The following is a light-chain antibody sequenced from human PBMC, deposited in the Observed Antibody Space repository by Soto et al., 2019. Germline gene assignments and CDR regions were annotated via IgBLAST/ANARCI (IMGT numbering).Light chain of an antibody. V-gene: IGLV2-14*01. CDR3: GSYTSSGTYV. Sequence: QSALAQPSSVSGSPGQSITISCTGTSTDVGGYNCVSWYQHHPGKGPKLIIYEVSNRPSGVSDRFCGSKSGNKASLIISNLEAEDESDYYCGSYTSSGTYVFGTGTKATVL. CDR2: EVS. CDR1: STDVGGYNC. J-gene: IGLJ1*01.